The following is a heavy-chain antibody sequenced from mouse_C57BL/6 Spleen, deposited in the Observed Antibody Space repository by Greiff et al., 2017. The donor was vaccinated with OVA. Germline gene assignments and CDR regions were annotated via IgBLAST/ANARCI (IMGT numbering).Heavy chain of an antibody. D-gene: IGHD1-1*01. Sequence: VQLQQPGAELVMPGASVKLSCKASGYTFTSYWMHWVKQRPEQGLEWIGRIDPEDGDTEYAPKFQGKATMTADTSSNTAYLQLSSLTSEDTAVYYCTRYYGSSLNDAMDYWGQGTSVTVSS. CDR1: GYTFTSYW. CDR2: IDPEDGDT. CDR3: TRYYGSSLNDAMDY. V-gene: IGHV14-1*01. J-gene: IGHJ4*01.